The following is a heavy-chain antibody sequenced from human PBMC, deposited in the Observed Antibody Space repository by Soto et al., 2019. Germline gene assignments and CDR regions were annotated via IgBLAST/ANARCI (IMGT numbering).Heavy chain of an antibody. D-gene: IGHD3-10*01. CDR1: TFTFSSYP. CDR2: ISYDGSNK. J-gene: IGHJ6*01. V-gene: IGHV3-30-3*01. Sequence: GGSLIFSFSASTFTFSSYPMHWVRQAPGTRLEWVAVISYDGSNKYYADSVKGRFTISRENSKNTLYLQMNSLRAEDTAVYYCARFEGSLLWFGDDYYGMDVWGQGTTVTVSS. CDR3: ARFEGSLLWFGDDYYGMDV.